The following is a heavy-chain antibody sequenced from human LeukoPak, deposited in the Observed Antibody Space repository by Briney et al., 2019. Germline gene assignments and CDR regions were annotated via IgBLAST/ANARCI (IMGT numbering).Heavy chain of an antibody. CDR1: GGSFSGFY. D-gene: IGHD1-1*01. CDR3: ARGLGQRYPDY. J-gene: IGHJ4*02. CDR2: IYHSRGT. Sequence: SETLSLTCAVHGGSFSGFYWTWMRQSPGKGPEGIGEIYHSRGTNYNPSLNSRLPISEDTSNNQFSLTLISVTAADTAVYFCARGLGQRYPDYWGQGTLVTVSS. V-gene: IGHV4-34*01.